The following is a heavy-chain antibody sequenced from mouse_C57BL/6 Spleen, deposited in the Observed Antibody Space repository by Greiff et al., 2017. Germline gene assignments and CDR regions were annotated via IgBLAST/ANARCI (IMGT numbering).Heavy chain of an antibody. J-gene: IGHJ4*01. D-gene: IGHD1-1*01. V-gene: IGHV1-4*01. CDR3: ARGGSSYDYAMDY. CDR1: GYTFTSSP. CDR2: INPSSGYT. Sequence: VQLQQSGAELARPGASVKMSCKASGYTFTSSPMHWVKQRPGPGLEWIGYINPSSGYTKYNQKFKDKATLTADKSSSTAYMQLSSLTSEDSAVYYCARGGSSYDYAMDYCGQGTAVTVSS.